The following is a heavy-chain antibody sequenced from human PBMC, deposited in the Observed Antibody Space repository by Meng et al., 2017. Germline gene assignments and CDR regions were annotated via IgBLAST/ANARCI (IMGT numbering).Heavy chain of an antibody. Sequence: QVPLQAPGPGLVKPSHTLSLTCTVSGGSISSGSYYWSWIRQPAGKGLEWIGRIYTSGSTNYNPSLKSRVTISVDTSKNQFSLKLSSVTAADTAVYYCAKFTEYDWFDPWGQGTLVTVSS. V-gene: IGHV4-61*02. J-gene: IGHJ5*02. CDR1: GGSISSGSYY. D-gene: IGHD2-2*01. CDR3: AKFTEYDWFDP. CDR2: IYTSGST.